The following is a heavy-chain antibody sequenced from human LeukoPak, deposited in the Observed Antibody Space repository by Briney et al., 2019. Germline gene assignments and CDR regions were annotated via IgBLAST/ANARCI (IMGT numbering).Heavy chain of an antibody. V-gene: IGHV3-30*02. J-gene: IGHJ4*02. CDR2: IRYDGSNK. CDR1: GFTFSTYG. CDR3: AKDGGGRRQLSIDY. D-gene: IGHD5-24*01. Sequence: PGGSLRLSCAASGFTFSTYGMHWVRQAPGKGLEWVALIRYDGSNKYYADSVKGRFTISRDNSKNTLYLQMTSLRVEDTAVYYCAKDGGGRRQLSIDYWGQGTLVTVSS.